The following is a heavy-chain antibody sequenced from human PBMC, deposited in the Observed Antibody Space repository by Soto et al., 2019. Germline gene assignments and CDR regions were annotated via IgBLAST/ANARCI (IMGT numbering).Heavy chain of an antibody. V-gene: IGHV4-4*02. CDR1: GDSISSSVW. Sequence: QVQLQGSGPGLLKPSETLSLTCAVSGDSISSSVWWVWVRQPPGKGLEWIGEIFHSGSTNYNPALKRRPTISVDKSQNQFSPNLTSVTGADTALYYCARQAWTRLDCWGQGTLVAVSS. D-gene: IGHD2-2*01. J-gene: IGHJ4*02. CDR2: IFHSGST. CDR3: ARQAWTRLDC.